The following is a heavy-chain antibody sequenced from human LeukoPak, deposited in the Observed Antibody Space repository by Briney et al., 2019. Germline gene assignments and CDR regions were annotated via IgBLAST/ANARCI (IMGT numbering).Heavy chain of an antibody. J-gene: IGHJ4*02. CDR3: ARDGWGWAQYDY. CDR1: GGTFSSYA. D-gene: IGHD5-24*01. CDR2: IIPIFGTA. V-gene: IGHV1-69*13. Sequence: SVKVSCKASGGTFSSYAISWVRQAPGQGLEWMGGIIPIFGTANYAQKFQGRVTITADESTSTAYMELSSLRSEDTAVYYCARDGWGWAQYDYWGQGTLVTVSS.